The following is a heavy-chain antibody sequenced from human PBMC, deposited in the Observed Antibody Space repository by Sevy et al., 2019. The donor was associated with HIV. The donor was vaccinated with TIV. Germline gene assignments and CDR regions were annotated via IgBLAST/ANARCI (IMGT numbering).Heavy chain of an antibody. Sequence: GGSLRLSCATSGFSFSQYAFHWVRQAPGKGLDWVSFISYDGGYKKYADSVKGRFTISRDNSRNTLYLQMNSLRFDDTAVYYSARIAVTYCTNDCYHRFDYWGQGALVTVSS. CDR3: ARIAVTYCTNDCYHRFDY. CDR1: GFSFSQYA. CDR2: ISYDGGYK. D-gene: IGHD2-8*01. V-gene: IGHV3-30*04. J-gene: IGHJ4*02.